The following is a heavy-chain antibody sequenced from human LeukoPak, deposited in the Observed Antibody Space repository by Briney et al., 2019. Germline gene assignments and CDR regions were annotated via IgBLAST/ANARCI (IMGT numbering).Heavy chain of an antibody. D-gene: IGHD3-10*02. CDR3: AREFVRGVPYAHFDY. Sequence: GGSLRLSCAASGFTFSDYYMSWIRQAPGKGLEWVSYISSSGSTIYYADSVKGRFTISRDNAKNSLYLQMNSLRAEDTAVYYCAREFVRGVPYAHFDYWGQGTLVTVSS. CDR2: ISSSGSTI. J-gene: IGHJ4*02. CDR1: GFTFSDYY. V-gene: IGHV3-11*04.